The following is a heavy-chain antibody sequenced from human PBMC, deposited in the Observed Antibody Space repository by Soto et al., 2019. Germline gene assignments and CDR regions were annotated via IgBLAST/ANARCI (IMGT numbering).Heavy chain of an antibody. CDR1: GYTFTGYY. CDR3: ASCYSRSYGMDV. CDR2: INPNSGGT. J-gene: IGHJ6*02. V-gene: IGHV1-2*02. Sequence: ASVKVSCKASGYTFTGYYMHWVRQAPGQGLEWMGWINPNSGGTNYAQKFQGGVTMTRDTSISTAYMELSRLRSDDTAVYYCASCYSRSYGMDVWGQGTTVTVSS. D-gene: IGHD6-13*01.